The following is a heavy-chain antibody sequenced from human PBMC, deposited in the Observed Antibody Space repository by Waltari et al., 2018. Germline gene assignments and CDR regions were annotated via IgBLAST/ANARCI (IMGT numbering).Heavy chain of an antibody. D-gene: IGHD2-15*01. Sequence: QVQLVESGGGVVQPGRSLRLSCAASGFTFSSYAMHWVRQAPGKGLEWGAVISYDGSNKYYADSVKGRFTISRDNSKNTLYLQMNSLRAEDTAVYYCARDFSLGYCSGGSCYPNYYFDYWGQGTLVTVSS. J-gene: IGHJ4*02. V-gene: IGHV3-30*01. CDR1: GFTFSSYA. CDR3: ARDFSLGYCSGGSCYPNYYFDY. CDR2: ISYDGSNK.